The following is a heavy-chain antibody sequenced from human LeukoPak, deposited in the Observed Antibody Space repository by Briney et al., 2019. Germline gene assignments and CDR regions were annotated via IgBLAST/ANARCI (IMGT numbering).Heavy chain of an antibody. D-gene: IGHD6-19*01. CDR3: ARTYSSFDY. Sequence: GGSLRLSCAVSGFTFSSYWMHSVRQAPGKGLVWVSRINNDGSTTAYADSVKGRLTISRDNTKNTLYLQMNSLRAEDTAVYYCARTYSSFDYWGQGTLVTVSS. CDR1: GFTFSSYW. J-gene: IGHJ4*02. CDR2: INNDGSTT. V-gene: IGHV3-74*01.